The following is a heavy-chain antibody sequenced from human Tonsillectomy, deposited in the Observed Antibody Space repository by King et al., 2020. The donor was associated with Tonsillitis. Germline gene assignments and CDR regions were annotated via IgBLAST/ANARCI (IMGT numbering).Heavy chain of an antibody. CDR1: GFTLRSYA. V-gene: IGHV3-23*03. J-gene: IGHJ4*02. D-gene: IGHD3-10*01. CDR2: IYSGGSST. Sequence: EVQLVESGGGLVQPGGSLRLSCAASGFTLRSYAMSWVRQAPGKGLEWVSLIYSGGSSTYYADSVKGRFTISRDNSKNTLYLQMNSLRAEDTAVYYCAKGYTGSGSYDYWGQGPLVTVSS. CDR3: AKGYTGSGSYDY.